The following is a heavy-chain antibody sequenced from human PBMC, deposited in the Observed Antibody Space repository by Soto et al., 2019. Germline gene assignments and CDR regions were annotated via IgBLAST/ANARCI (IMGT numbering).Heavy chain of an antibody. CDR1: GFSLTTRGVG. J-gene: IGHJ5*02. CDR3: AHIPNYYQYDWFDP. Sequence: QITLKESGPTLVKPTQTLTLTCTFSGFSLTTRGVGVGWIRQPPGKALECLALIYWDDDKRYSPSLQSRLSITNETSKNQVVLTMTNVDHVDTATYYCAHIPNYYQYDWFDPWGQGTLVSVSS. CDR2: IYWDDDK. D-gene: IGHD3-16*01. V-gene: IGHV2-5*02.